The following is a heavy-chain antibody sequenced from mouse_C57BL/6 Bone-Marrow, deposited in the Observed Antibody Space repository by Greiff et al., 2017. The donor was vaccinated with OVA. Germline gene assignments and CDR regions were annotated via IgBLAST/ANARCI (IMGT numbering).Heavy chain of an antibody. J-gene: IGHJ3*01. CDR3: ARWGLGYYGSSYPSWFAY. Sequence: QVQLKQPGAELVRPGTSVKLSCKASGYTFTSYWMHWVKQRPGQGLEWIGVIDPSDSYTNYNQKFKGKATLTVDTSSSTAYMQLSSLTSEDSAVYYCARWGLGYYGSSYPSWFAYWGQGTLVTVSA. CDR2: IDPSDSYT. D-gene: IGHD1-1*01. CDR1: GYTFTSYW. V-gene: IGHV1-59*01.